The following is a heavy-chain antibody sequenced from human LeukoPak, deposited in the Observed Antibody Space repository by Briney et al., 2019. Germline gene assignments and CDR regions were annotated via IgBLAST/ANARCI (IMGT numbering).Heavy chain of an antibody. CDR3: ASPYYYASSGYFAVDAFDI. D-gene: IGHD3-22*01. J-gene: IGHJ3*02. CDR1: GYSFTSYW. V-gene: IGHV5-51*01. Sequence: GESLKISCKGSGYSFTSYWIGWVRQMPGKGLEWMGIIYPGDSDTRYSPSFQGQVTISADKSISTAYLQWSSLKAADTSMYYCASPYYYASSGYFAVDAFDIWGQGTMVSVSS. CDR2: IYPGDSDT.